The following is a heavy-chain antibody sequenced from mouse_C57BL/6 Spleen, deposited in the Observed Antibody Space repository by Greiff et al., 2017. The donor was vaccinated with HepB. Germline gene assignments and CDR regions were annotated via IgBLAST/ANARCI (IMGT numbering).Heavy chain of an antibody. D-gene: IGHD1-1*01. Sequence: EVKLQQSGPELVKPGASVKISCKASGYSFTDYNMNWVKQSNGKSLEWIGVINPNYGTTSYNQKFKGKATLTVDQSSSTAYMQLNSLTSEDSAVYYCAGYYDSSYRWYFDVWGTGTTVTVSS. CDR2: INPNYGTT. CDR1: GYSFTDYN. V-gene: IGHV1-39*01. J-gene: IGHJ1*03. CDR3: AGYYDSSYRWYFDV.